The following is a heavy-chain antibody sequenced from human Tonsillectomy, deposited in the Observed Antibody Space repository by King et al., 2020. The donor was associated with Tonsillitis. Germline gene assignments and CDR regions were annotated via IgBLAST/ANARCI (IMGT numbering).Heavy chain of an antibody. D-gene: IGHD3-9*01. CDR2: INWNGGST. Sequence: VQLVESGGGVVRPGGSLRLSCAASGFTFGDYGMSWVRQAPGKGLEWVSGINWNGGSTGYADSVKGRFTISRDNAKNSLYLQMNSLRAEDTALYYCARVREDYDILSLHAFDIWGQGTMVTVSS. J-gene: IGHJ3*02. CDR3: ARVREDYDILSLHAFDI. V-gene: IGHV3-20*04. CDR1: GFTFGDYG.